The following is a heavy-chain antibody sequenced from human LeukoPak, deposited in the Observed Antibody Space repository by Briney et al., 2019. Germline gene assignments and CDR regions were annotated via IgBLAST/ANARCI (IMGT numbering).Heavy chain of an antibody. CDR3: ARKGNSHYYDSSGYPPRYYYYYYMDV. Sequence: SETLSLTCAVYGGSFSGYYWSWIRQPPGKGLEWIGEINHSGSTNYNPSLKSRVTISVDTSKNQFSLKLSSVTAADTAVYYCARKGNSHYYDSSGYPPRYYYYYYMDVWGKGTTVTVSS. V-gene: IGHV4-34*01. CDR1: GGSFSGYY. CDR2: INHSGST. J-gene: IGHJ6*03. D-gene: IGHD3-22*01.